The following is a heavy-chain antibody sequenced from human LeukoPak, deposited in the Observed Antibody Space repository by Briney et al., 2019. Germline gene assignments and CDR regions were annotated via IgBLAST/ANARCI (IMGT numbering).Heavy chain of an antibody. J-gene: IGHJ4*02. V-gene: IGHV3-30*02. CDR2: IRYDGSKK. CDR1: GFTFNTHG. D-gene: IGHD6-6*01. Sequence: PGGSLRLSCAASGFTFNTHGMHWVRQAPGKGLEGVAFIRYDGSKKYYADSVKGRFTISRDNSKSTLYLQMNSLRAEDTTVYYCAKDRDSSSAFDYWGQGTLVTVSS. CDR3: AKDRDSSSAFDY.